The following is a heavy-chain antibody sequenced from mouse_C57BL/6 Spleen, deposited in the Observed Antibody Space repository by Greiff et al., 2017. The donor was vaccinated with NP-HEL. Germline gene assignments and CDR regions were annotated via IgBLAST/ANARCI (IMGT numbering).Heavy chain of an antibody. Sequence: VQLQQSGAELARPGASVKMSCKASGYTFTSYTMHWVKQRPGQGLEWIGYINPSSGYTTYNQKFKDKATLTADKSSSTAYMQLSSLTSEDSAVYYCARSGGSNSYLDYWGQGTTLTVSS. CDR1: GYTFTSYT. CDR2: INPSSGYT. V-gene: IGHV1-4*01. J-gene: IGHJ2*01. CDR3: ARSGGSNSYLDY. D-gene: IGHD2-5*01.